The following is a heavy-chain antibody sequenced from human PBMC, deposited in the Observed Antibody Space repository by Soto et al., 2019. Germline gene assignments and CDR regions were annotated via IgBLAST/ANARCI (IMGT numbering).Heavy chain of an antibody. D-gene: IGHD2-21*01. CDR2: IKEDGSVI. Sequence: GGSLRLSCAASGFTFSSEWMRWVRQAPGKGPVFVSDIKEDGSVINYAGSVKGRFTISRDNAKSTLFLQMNSLRPEDTAVYYRAGGLWWALVDWGQGTLVTVSS. J-gene: IGHJ1*01. V-gene: IGHV3-74*01. CDR1: GFTFSSEW. CDR3: AGGLWWALVD.